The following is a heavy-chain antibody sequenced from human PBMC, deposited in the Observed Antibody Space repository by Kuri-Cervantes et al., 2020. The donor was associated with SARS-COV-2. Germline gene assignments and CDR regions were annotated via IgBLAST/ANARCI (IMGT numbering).Heavy chain of an antibody. CDR2: LYSSGST. Sequence: GSLRLSCTVSGGSISSFYWSWIRQPPGKGLEWIGYLYSSGSTNYNPSLMSRVTISVDTSKNQFSLKLSSVTAADTAVYYCAGSHDYGDYVSGRLDYWGQGTLVTVSS. D-gene: IGHD4-17*01. CDR3: AGSHDYGDYVSGRLDY. CDR1: GGSISSFY. J-gene: IGHJ4*02. V-gene: IGHV4-59*01.